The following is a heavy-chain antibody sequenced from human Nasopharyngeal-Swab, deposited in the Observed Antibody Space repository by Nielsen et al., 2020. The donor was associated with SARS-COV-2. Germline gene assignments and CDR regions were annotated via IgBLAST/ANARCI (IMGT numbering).Heavy chain of an antibody. J-gene: IGHJ5*02. CDR3: ARGQDVLVVGGIPWFDP. D-gene: IGHD2-8*02. V-gene: IGHV4-39*07. CDR2: IYSSGST. Sequence: RQAPGKGLEWIGSIYSSGSTYYNPSLKSRVTMSVDKSKKQFSLKLNSVTAADTAVYYCARGQDVLVVGGIPWFDPWGQGTLVTVSS.